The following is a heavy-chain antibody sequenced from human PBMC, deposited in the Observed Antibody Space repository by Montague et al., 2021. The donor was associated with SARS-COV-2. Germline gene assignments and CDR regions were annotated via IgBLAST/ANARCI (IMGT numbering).Heavy chain of an antibody. V-gene: IGHV3-7*01. CDR1: GFIFGDYW. CDR2: IKLDGSEQ. J-gene: IGHJ6*03. Sequence: SLRLSCAASGFIFGDYWMSWVRQAPGKGLEWVAYIKLDGSEQYYXDSVKGRFTVSRDNARNSLSLQMNSLRAEDTAVYYCVRATLCMDVWGEGTTVAVSS. CDR3: VRATLCMDV.